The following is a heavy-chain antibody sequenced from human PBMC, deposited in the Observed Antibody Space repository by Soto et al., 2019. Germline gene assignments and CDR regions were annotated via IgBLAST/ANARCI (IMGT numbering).Heavy chain of an antibody. Sequence: QVQLVESGGGVVQPGRSLRLSCAASGFTFSSYGMHWVRQAPGKGLEWVAVISYDGSNKYYADSVKGRFTISRDNSKNTLYLQMNSLRAEETAVYYCAKDGGSGSCGGWFDPWGQGTLVTVSS. CDR1: GFTFSSYG. CDR2: ISYDGSNK. J-gene: IGHJ5*02. D-gene: IGHD1-26*01. V-gene: IGHV3-30*18. CDR3: AKDGGSGSCGGWFDP.